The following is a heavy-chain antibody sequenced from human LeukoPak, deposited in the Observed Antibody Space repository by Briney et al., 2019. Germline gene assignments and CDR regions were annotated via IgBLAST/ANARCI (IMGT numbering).Heavy chain of an antibody. V-gene: IGHV4-31*03. D-gene: IGHD3-22*01. Sequence: SETLSLTCTVSGGSISSGVYYWSWIRQHPGKGLEWIGYIYYSGSTYYNPSLKSRVTISVDTSKNQFSLKLSSVTAADTAVYYCARAPPDYYDSSAPPDYWGQGTLVTVSS. CDR3: ARAPPDYYDSSAPPDY. J-gene: IGHJ4*02. CDR1: GGSISSGVYY. CDR2: IYYSGST.